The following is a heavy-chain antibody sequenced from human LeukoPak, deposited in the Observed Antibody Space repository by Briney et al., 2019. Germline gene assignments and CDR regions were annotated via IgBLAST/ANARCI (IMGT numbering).Heavy chain of an antibody. CDR2: IRYDGSNK. D-gene: IGHD5-24*01. J-gene: IGHJ4*02. Sequence: GGSLRLSCAASGFTFSSYGMHWVRQAPGKGLEWVAFIRYDGSNKYYADSVKGRFTISRDNSKNTLYLQMNSLRAEDTAVYYCAKDVNLPTGPKPYVERRDGYILDYWGQGTLVTVSS. CDR3: AKDVNLPTGPKPYVERRDGYILDY. CDR1: GFTFSSYG. V-gene: IGHV3-30*02.